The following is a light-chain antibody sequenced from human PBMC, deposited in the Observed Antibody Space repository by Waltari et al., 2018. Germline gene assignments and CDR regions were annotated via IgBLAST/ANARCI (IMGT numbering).Light chain of an antibody. CDR1: ALSKKY. V-gene: IGLV3-10*01. CDR3: YSTDFSGHDRV. J-gene: IGLJ3*02. CDR2: EDI. Sequence: SYELTQPPSVSVSPGQTDRITCSGDALSKKYAHWYQQKSGQAPVLVIYEDIKRTTGIPERFSGSSSGTTATLTISGAHVDDEADYYCYSTDFSGHDRVFGGGTKLTIL.